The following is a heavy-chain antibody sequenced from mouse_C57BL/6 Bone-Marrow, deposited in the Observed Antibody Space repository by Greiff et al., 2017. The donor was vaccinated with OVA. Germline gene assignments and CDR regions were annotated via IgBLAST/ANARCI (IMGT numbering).Heavy chain of an antibody. CDR3: ARRVVTTGYFDY. Sequence: QVQLQQSGPELVKPGASVKISCKASGYTFTDYYINWVKQRPGQGLAWIGWIFPGSGSPYYNEKFKGKATLTVDKSSSTAYMLLSSLTSEDSAVYFCARRVVTTGYFDYWGQGTTLTVSS. V-gene: IGHV1-75*01. CDR2: IFPGSGSP. D-gene: IGHD2-2*01. CDR1: GYTFTDYY. J-gene: IGHJ2*01.